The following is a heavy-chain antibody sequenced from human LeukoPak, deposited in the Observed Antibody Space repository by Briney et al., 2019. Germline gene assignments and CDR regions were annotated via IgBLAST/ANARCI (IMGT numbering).Heavy chain of an antibody. D-gene: IGHD6-19*01. J-gene: IGHJ4*02. CDR1: GFTFSSYS. Sequence: PGGSLRLSCAASGFTFSSYSMNWVRQAPGKGLEWVSSIGSNSYYIYYAGSVKGRFTISRDNAKNSLYLQMNSLRVEDTAVYYCARGTTSTIVVAGPLDYWGQGTLVTVSS. CDR2: IGSNSYYI. CDR3: ARGTTSTIVVAGPLDY. V-gene: IGHV3-21*01.